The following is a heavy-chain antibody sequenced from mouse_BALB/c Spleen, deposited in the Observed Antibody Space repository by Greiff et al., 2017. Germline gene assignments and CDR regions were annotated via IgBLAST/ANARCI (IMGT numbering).Heavy chain of an antibody. V-gene: IGHV5-6-3*01. Sequence: EVKLMESGGGLVQPGGSLKLSCAASGFTFSSYGMSWVRQTPDKRLELVATINSNGGSTYYPDSVKGRFTISRDNAKNTLYLQMSSLKSEDTAMYYCAREGGLLRYYYAMDYWGQGTSVTVSS. CDR3: AREGGLLRYYYAMDY. D-gene: IGHD1-1*01. CDR1: GFTFSSYG. CDR2: INSNGGST. J-gene: IGHJ4*01.